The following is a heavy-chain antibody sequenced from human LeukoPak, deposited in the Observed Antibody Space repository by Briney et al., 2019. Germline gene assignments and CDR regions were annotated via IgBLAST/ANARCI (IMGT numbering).Heavy chain of an antibody. J-gene: IGHJ4*02. Sequence: PGGALRLSCAASGFTFRSNYMSGGRQAPGKGLEGGAVIYSGGYTYYAESVEGGVSISRENSKKTLYVQMNSLRVEDTAVYYCARSSSGWSYLFDYWGQGTLVTVSS. CDR3: ARSSSGWSYLFDY. CDR2: IYSGGYT. CDR1: GFTFRSNY. V-gene: IGHV3-53*01. D-gene: IGHD6-19*01.